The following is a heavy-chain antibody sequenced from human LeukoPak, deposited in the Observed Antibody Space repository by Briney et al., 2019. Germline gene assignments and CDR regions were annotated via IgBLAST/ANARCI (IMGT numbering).Heavy chain of an antibody. V-gene: IGHV3-7*01. J-gene: IGHJ6*03. D-gene: IGHD2-15*01. CDR3: ASASGYYYYMDV. Sequence: GGSLRLSCAASGFTFSSYWMSWVRQAPGKGLEWVANIKQDGSEKYYVDSVKGRFTISRDNAKSSLYLHMNSLRAEDTAVYYCASASGYYYYMDVWGKGTTVTVSS. CDR2: IKQDGSEK. CDR1: GFTFSSYW.